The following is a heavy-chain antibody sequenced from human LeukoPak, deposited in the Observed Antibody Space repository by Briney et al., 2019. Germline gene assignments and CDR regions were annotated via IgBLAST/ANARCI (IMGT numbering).Heavy chain of an antibody. CDR1: GFTLNGDY. CDR3: ARAIQFGGYFDY. V-gene: IGHV3-53*01. J-gene: IGHJ4*02. D-gene: IGHD2-15*01. CDR2: IFGAATT. Sequence: GGSLRLSCAASGFTLNGDYMSWVRQAPGKGLEWVSVIFGAATTYYADSVKGRFTVSRDNSKNTLYLQMNSLRAEDTAVYYCARAIQFGGYFDYWGQGTLVTVST.